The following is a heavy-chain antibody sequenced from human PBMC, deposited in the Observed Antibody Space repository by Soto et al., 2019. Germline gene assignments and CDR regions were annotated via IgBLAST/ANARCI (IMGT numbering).Heavy chain of an antibody. Sequence: GESLKISCAASGFTFSSYAMSWVRQAPGKGLEWVSAISGSGGSTYYADSVKGRFTISRDNSKNTLYLQMNSLRAEDTALYCCAKVRIAARPYFQHWGQGTLVTVSS. CDR3: AKVRIAARPYFQH. CDR1: GFTFSSYA. D-gene: IGHD6-6*01. V-gene: IGHV3-23*01. CDR2: ISGSGGST. J-gene: IGHJ1*01.